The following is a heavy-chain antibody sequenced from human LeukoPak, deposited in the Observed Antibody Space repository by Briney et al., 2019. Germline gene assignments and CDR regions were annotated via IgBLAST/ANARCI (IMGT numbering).Heavy chain of an antibody. V-gene: IGHV3-23*01. D-gene: IGHD3-22*01. CDR2: ISGNGDST. CDR1: GFTFSNYA. CDR3: ATHYYDSSGYYYDHAFDI. J-gene: IGHJ3*02. Sequence: PGGSLRLSCAASGFTFSNYAMSWVRQAPGKGLEWVSSISGNGDSTYYADSVTGRFTISRDNSKNTLYLQMNNLRAEDTAVYYCATHYYDSSGYYYDHAFDIWGQGTMVTVSS.